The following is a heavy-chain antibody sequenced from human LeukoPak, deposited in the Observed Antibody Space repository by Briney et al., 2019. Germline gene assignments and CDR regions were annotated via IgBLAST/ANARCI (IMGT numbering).Heavy chain of an antibody. V-gene: IGHV1-8*03. CDR2: MNPNSGNT. CDR1: GYTFTSYD. D-gene: IGHD3-3*01. J-gene: IGHJ4*02. CDR3: ARGFWSGYYFPPDY. Sequence: ASVKVSCKASGYTFTSYDINCVRQATGQGLEWMGWMNPNSGNTGYAQKFQGRVTITRNTSISTAYMELSSLRSEDTAVYYCARGFWSGYYFPPDYWGQGTLVTVSS.